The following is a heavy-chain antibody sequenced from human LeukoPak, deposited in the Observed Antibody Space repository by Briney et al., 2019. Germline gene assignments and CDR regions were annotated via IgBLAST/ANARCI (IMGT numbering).Heavy chain of an antibody. D-gene: IGHD6-19*01. V-gene: IGHV3-21*01. J-gene: IGHJ4*02. CDR2: ISSSSSYI. CDR3: ARDVQCGY. Sequence: GGSLRLSCEASGFTFGGYGMHWVRQAPGKGLEWVSSISSSSSYIYYADSVKGRFTISRDNAKNSLYLQMNSLRAEDTAVYYCARDVQCGYWGQGTLVTVSS. CDR1: GFTFGGYG.